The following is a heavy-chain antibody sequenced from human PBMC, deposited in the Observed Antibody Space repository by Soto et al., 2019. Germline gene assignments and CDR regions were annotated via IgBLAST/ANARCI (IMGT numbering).Heavy chain of an antibody. CDR3: ARGVYGGGRVSDY. CDR1: GYTFTSYD. CDR2: MNPISGNT. V-gene: IGHV1-8*01. Sequence: QVQLVQSGAEVKKPGASVRVSCKASGYTFTSYDINWVRQAAGQGLEWMGWMNPISGNTGYAEKFQGRVTMTRDTXISTAYMELSSLRTEDTGVYYCARGVYGGGRVSDYWGQGTRVTVSS. D-gene: IGHD4-17*01. J-gene: IGHJ4*02.